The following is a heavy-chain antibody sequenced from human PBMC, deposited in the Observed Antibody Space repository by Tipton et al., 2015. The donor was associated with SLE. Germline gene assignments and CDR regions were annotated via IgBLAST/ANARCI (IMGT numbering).Heavy chain of an antibody. Sequence: SLRLSCAASGFTFTAHTINWVRQAPGKGLEWVSYISASLANIYYADSVKGQFTISRDNAKNSVYLRMSSLSAEDTAVYYCAKDIHYVAFDVWGQGTMVTVSS. CDR2: ISASLANI. J-gene: IGHJ3*01. D-gene: IGHD3-10*02. V-gene: IGHV3-21*03. CDR3: AKDIHYVAFDV. CDR1: GFTFTAHT.